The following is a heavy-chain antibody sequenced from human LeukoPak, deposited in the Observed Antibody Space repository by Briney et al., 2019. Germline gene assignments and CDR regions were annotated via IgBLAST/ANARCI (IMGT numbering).Heavy chain of an antibody. CDR3: VKDRRLNSYSLDT. CDR1: GFTFEDYA. CDR2: ISWNTGRI. J-gene: IGHJ3*01. D-gene: IGHD3-16*01. V-gene: IGHV3-9*01. Sequence: GGSLRLSCVGSGFTFEDYAMHWVRQVPGRGLEWVSGISWNTGRIGYADSVKGRFTISRDNAKKSLYLQMNSLRPEDTAWYFCVKDRRLNSYSLDTWGQGTLVTVS.